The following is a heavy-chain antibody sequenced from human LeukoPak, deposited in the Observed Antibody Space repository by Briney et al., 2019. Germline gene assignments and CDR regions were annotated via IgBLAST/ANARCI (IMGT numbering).Heavy chain of an antibody. Sequence: SETLSLTCGVSGGPFSFYFWSWIRQPPGKGLEWVGEIDHSGSTSYNPSLKSRVTISVDTSKKQLSLKLTSVTAADTAVYYCARDSAGGYLWGQGTLVTVSS. CDR1: GGPFSFYF. D-gene: IGHD1-26*01. CDR3: ARDSAGGYL. J-gene: IGHJ4*02. CDR2: IDHSGST. V-gene: IGHV4-34*01.